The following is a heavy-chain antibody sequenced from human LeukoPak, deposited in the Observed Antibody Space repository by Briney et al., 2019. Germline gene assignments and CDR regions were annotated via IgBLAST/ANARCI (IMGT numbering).Heavy chain of an antibody. D-gene: IGHD3-3*01. Sequence: GGSLRLSCAASGFTFSSYGMHWVRQAPGKGLEWVAVIWYDGSNKYYADSVKGRFTISRDNSKNTLYLQMNSLRAEDTAVYYCARARGDFWSGYSSYYYYGMDVWGQGTTVTVSS. J-gene: IGHJ6*02. V-gene: IGHV3-33*01. CDR1: GFTFSSYG. CDR3: ARARGDFWSGYSSYYYYGMDV. CDR2: IWYDGSNK.